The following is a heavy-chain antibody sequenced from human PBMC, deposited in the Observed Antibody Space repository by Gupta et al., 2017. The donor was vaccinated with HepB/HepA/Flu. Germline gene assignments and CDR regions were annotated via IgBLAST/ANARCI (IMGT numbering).Heavy chain of an antibody. CDR2: ISSSGSTI. D-gene: IGHD2-21*01. Sequence: APGKGLEWVAYISSSGSTISYADSVKGRFTISRDNAKNSLYLQMHSLRAEDTAVYYCARIPLDFDFWGQGTLVTVSS. V-gene: IGHV3-48*03. J-gene: IGHJ4*02. CDR3: ARIPLDFDF.